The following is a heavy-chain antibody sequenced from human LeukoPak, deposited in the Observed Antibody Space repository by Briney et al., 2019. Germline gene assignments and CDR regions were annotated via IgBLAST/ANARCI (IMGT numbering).Heavy chain of an antibody. Sequence: SETLSLTCTVSGGSISSGDYYWSWIRQPPGKGLEWIGYIYYSGSTYYNPSLKSRVTIPVDTSKNQFSLKLSSVTAADTAVYYCAGSYAYPYYFDYWGQGTLVTVSS. CDR1: GGSISSGDYY. D-gene: IGHD3-16*01. V-gene: IGHV4-30-4*01. J-gene: IGHJ4*02. CDR3: AGSYAYPYYFDY. CDR2: IYYSGST.